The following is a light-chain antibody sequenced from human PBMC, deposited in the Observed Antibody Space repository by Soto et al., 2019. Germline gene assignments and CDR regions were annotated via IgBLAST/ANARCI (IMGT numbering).Light chain of an antibody. V-gene: IGKV3-20*01. J-gene: IGKJ1*01. CDR1: QSIRSSY. CDR2: GVS. CDR3: QQYGSSIRT. Sequence: EIVLTQSPGTLSLSPGERATLSCRASQSIRSSYLAWYQQKPGQTPRLLIYGVSTRATGIPDRFSGSGSGTDFTLTISRLEPEDFAVYYCQQYGSSIRTFGQGTKVEI.